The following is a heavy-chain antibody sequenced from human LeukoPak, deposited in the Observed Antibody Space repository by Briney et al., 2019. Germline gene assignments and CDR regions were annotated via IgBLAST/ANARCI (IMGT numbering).Heavy chain of an antibody. D-gene: IGHD6-19*01. CDR2: ISSRGSSI. J-gene: IGHJ3*02. CDR1: GFTCSDYY. Sequence: GGSLRLSCVVSGFTCSDYYMSWIRQAPGKGLEWVSYISSRGSSIYYADSVKGRFTISRDNAKNSLYLQMNSLRAEDTAVYYCARMFAVAGSDDAFDIWGQGTKVPVSS. V-gene: IGHV3-11*04. CDR3: ARMFAVAGSDDAFDI.